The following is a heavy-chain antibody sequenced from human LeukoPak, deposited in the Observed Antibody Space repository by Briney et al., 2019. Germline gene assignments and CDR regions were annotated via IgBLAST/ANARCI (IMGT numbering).Heavy chain of an antibody. CDR3: AREISGSSSAFDI. D-gene: IGHD6-13*01. J-gene: IGHJ3*02. V-gene: IGHV4-61*02. CDR1: GGSISSGSYY. Sequence: SETLSLTCTASGGSISSGSYYWRWLRQPAGTGLEWIGRIYTSGSTNYNPSLKSRVTISVDTSKNQFSLKLSSVTAADTAVYYCAREISGSSSAFDIWGQGTMVTVSS. CDR2: IYTSGST.